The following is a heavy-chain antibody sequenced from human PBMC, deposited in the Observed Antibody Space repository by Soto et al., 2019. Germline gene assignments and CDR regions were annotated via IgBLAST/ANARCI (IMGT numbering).Heavy chain of an antibody. CDR2: IYYSGST. J-gene: IGHJ6*02. CDR3: ARDKMVRGAKSSGMDV. D-gene: IGHD3-10*01. V-gene: IGHV4-59*01. Sequence: SETLSLTCTVSGGSISSYYWSWIRQPPGKGLEWIGYIYYSGSTNYNPSLKSRVTITVDTSKNQFSLKLSSVTAADTAVYYCARDKMVRGAKSSGMDVWGQGTTVTVSS. CDR1: GGSISSYY.